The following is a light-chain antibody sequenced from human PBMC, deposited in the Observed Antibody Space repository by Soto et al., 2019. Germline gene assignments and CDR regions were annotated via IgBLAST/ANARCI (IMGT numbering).Light chain of an antibody. CDR1: QSVKSH. CDR3: QQRGNWPVT. Sequence: EIVLTQSPATLSLSPGEKATLSCRASQSVKSHVAWYQLKPGQSPRLLIFDTTNRATGTPPRFSGSGSGTDFTLTISRLEPEDFAVYYCQQRGNWPVTFGGGTKVEI. V-gene: IGKV3-11*01. CDR2: DTT. J-gene: IGKJ4*01.